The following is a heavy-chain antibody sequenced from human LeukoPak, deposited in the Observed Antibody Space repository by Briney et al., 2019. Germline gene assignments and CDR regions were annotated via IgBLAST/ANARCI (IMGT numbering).Heavy chain of an antibody. V-gene: IGHV3-30*04. Sequence: GGSLRLSCAASGFTFSSYAMHWVRQAPGKGLEWVAVISYDGSNKYYADSVKGRFTISRDNSKNTLYLQMNSLRAEDTAVYYCAKRGPYGDYHAFDIWGQGTMVTVSS. CDR2: ISYDGSNK. J-gene: IGHJ3*02. CDR1: GFTFSSYA. CDR3: AKRGPYGDYHAFDI. D-gene: IGHD4-17*01.